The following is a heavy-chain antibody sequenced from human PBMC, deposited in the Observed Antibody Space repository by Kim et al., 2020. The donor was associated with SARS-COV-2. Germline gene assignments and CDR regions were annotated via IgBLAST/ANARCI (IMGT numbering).Heavy chain of an antibody. CDR1: GFTFSSYW. CDR3: GRRGDYAWGSYDHGIDV. Sequence: GGSLRLSCAASGFTFSSYWMHWVRQDPGRGLVWISRINSDASSTVYADSVKGRFTTSRDNFKNTLYLQINSLRAEDTAVYYCGRRGDYAWGSYDHGIDVWGQGTTVTVSS. CDR2: INSDASST. V-gene: IGHV3-74*01. J-gene: IGHJ6*02. D-gene: IGHD3-16*01.